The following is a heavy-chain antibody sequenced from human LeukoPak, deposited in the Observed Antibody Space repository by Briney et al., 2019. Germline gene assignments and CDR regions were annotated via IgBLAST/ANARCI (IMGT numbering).Heavy chain of an antibody. CDR1: GDSISNNNWS. Sequence: SETLSLTCSVSGDSISNNNWSWAWIRQLPGKGLEWIGTMPFDEKVSDNEIPSYNPSLKGRATIPAEKSKNQLSLKVKSVTAADTASYYCAALTLTGVAGRDGFDAWGQGTLVIVSS. D-gene: IGHD3-3*01. CDR3: AALTLTGVAGRDGFDA. CDR2: MPFDEKVSDNEIP. J-gene: IGHJ5*02. V-gene: IGHV4-39*01.